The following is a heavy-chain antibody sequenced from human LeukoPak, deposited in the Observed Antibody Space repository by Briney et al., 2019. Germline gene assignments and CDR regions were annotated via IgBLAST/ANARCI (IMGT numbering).Heavy chain of an antibody. V-gene: IGHV4-61*02. CDR3: ARSYSLIPFDY. D-gene: IGHD2-15*01. J-gene: IGHJ4*02. CDR1: GASINSGSFY. Sequence: ASETLSLTCAASGASINSGSFYWVWIRQPAGKGLEWIGRIYTSGSTNYNPSLKSRVTMSVDTSKNQFSLKLSSVTAADTAVYYCARSYSLIPFDYWGQGTLVTVSS. CDR2: IYTSGST.